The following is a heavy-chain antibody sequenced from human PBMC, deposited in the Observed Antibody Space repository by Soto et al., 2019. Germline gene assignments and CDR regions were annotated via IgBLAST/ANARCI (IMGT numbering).Heavy chain of an antibody. Sequence: EVQLVESGGGLIQPGGSLRLSCAASGFTVSSNYMSWVRQDPWKGLEWVSVSYSGGSTYYADSVKGRFTISRDNSKNTLYLQMNSLRAEDTAVYYCASLTTVVTPDSDWYFDLWGHGTLVTVSS. D-gene: IGHD4-17*01. CDR2: SYSGGST. CDR1: GFTVSSNY. V-gene: IGHV3-53*01. J-gene: IGHJ2*01. CDR3: ASLTTVVTPDSDWYFDL.